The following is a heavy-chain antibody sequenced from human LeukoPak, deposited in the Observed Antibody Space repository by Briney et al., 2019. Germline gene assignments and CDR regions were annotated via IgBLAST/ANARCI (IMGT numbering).Heavy chain of an antibody. J-gene: IGHJ6*02. CDR1: GGTFSSYA. D-gene: IGHD3-3*01. CDR2: INPSGGST. V-gene: IGHV1-46*01. Sequence: ASVKVSCKSSGGTFSSYAISWVRQAPGQGLEWMGIINPSGGSTSYAQKFQGRVTMTRDTSTSTVYMELSSLRSEDTAVYYCATSQNDFWSGLTYYYYYYGMDVWGQGTTVTVSS. CDR3: ATSQNDFWSGLTYYYYYYGMDV.